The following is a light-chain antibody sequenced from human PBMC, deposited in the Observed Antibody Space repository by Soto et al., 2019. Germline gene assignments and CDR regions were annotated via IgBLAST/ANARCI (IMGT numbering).Light chain of an antibody. CDR1: HSVSSF. CDR2: SAS. J-gene: IGKJ5*01. CDR3: QHYINWPPGIT. V-gene: IGKV3-15*01. Sequence: TQSPFTLSLSTGERATLSCRASHSVSSFLAWYQQKPGQATRLLIYSASTRATGIPAKFSGSGSGTEFTLTISSLQSEDFALYYCQHYINWPPGITFGQGTRLEIK.